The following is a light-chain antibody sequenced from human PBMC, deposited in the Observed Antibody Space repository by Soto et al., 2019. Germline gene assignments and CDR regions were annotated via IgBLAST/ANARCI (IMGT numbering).Light chain of an antibody. CDR2: DAF. CDR1: QSISEF. V-gene: IGKV1-5*01. J-gene: IGKJ1*01. Sequence: DIQMTQSPSTLSVSVGATVTITCRANQSISEFLAWYQQKPGKAPKLLIYDAFGLEKGVPSRFGGSGSGTEFALTITSLQPDDLGTYYCQQYNTYPWTFGQGTKVDFK. CDR3: QQYNTYPWT.